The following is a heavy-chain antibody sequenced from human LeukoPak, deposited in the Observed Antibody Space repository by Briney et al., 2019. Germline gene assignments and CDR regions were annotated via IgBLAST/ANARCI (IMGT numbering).Heavy chain of an antibody. CDR1: GYTLTELS. CDR3: ATDVYCSSTSCMDV. J-gene: IGHJ6*04. D-gene: IGHD2-2*01. Sequence: SVKVSCKVSGYTLTELSMHWVRQAPGKGLEWRGGFDPEDGETIYAQKFQGRVTMTEDTSTDTAYMELSSLRSEDTAVYYCATDVYCSSTSCMDVWGKGTTVTVSS. V-gene: IGHV1-24*01. CDR2: FDPEDGET.